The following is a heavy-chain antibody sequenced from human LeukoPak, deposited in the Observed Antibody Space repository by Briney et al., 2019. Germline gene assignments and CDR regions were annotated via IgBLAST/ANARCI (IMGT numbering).Heavy chain of an antibody. CDR3: ARSQFGELLNGFDY. Sequence: GGSLRLSCAASGFTFSSYGMHWVRQAPGKGLEWVAFIRYDGSNKYYADSVKGRFTISRDNSKNTLYLQMNSLRAEDTAVYYCARSQFGELLNGFDYWGQGTLVTVSS. D-gene: IGHD3-10*01. V-gene: IGHV3-30*02. CDR2: IRYDGSNK. CDR1: GFTFSSYG. J-gene: IGHJ4*02.